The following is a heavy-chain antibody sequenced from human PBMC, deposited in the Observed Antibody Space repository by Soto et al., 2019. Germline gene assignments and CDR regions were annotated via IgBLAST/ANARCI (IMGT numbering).Heavy chain of an antibody. CDR1: GFTFGSYS. CDR3: AKDGGYSYGPYDY. Sequence: EVQLVESGGGLVQPGGSLRLSCAASGFTFGSYSMNWVRQAPGKGLEWVSYISSSSSTIYYADSVEGRFTISRDNAKNSRYLQMKSLRAEDTAVYYCAKDGGYSYGPYDYWGQGTLVTVSS. J-gene: IGHJ4*02. V-gene: IGHV3-48*01. D-gene: IGHD5-18*01. CDR2: ISSSSSTI.